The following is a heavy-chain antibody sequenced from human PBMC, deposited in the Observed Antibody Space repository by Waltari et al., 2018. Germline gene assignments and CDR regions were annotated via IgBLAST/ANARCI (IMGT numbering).Heavy chain of an antibody. D-gene: IGHD6-13*01. CDR1: GYTLTELS. CDR2: CDREDGET. V-gene: IGHV1-24*01. Sequence: QVQLVQSGAEVKKPGASVKVSCKVSGYTLTELSMHWVRQAPGKGLEWMGGCDREDGETSYAQKCQGRGTMTEDTSTDTAYMELSSLRSEDTAVYYCATEAAAGTDAFDIWGQGTMVTVSS. CDR3: ATEAAAGTDAFDI. J-gene: IGHJ3*02.